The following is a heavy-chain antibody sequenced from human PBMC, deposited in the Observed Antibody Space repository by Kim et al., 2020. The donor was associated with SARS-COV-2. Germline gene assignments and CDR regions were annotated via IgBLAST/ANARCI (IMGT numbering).Heavy chain of an antibody. Sequence: SGPTLVNPTQPLTLTCSFSGFSLSPPGMCVSWIRQPPGKALEWLALIHWDDDKYYSTSLKTRFNISKDTSKNQVVLTVTSLDPVDTATYYCARTTYGSGIDYWGQGTLVTVSS. CDR1: GFSLSPPGMC. CDR2: IHWDDDK. D-gene: IGHD3-10*01. J-gene: IGHJ4*02. V-gene: IGHV2-70*01. CDR3: ARTTYGSGIDY.